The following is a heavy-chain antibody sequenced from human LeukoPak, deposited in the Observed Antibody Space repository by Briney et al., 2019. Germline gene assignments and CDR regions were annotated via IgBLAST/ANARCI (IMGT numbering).Heavy chain of an antibody. D-gene: IGHD6-13*01. CDR2: IYYSGST. Sequence: SETLSLTCTASGGSISSYYWSWIRQPPGKGLEWIGYIYYSGSTNYNPSLKSRVTISVDTSKNQFSLKLSSVTAADTAVSYCARFDSIAAAGYYYYGMDVWGQGTTVTVSS. CDR1: GGSISSYY. CDR3: ARFDSIAAAGYYYYGMDV. J-gene: IGHJ6*02. V-gene: IGHV4-59*01.